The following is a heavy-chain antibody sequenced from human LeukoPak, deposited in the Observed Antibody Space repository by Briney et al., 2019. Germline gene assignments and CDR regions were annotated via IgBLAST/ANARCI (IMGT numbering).Heavy chain of an antibody. CDR1: GGSISSSNFY. V-gene: IGHV4-39*01. D-gene: IGHD6-13*01. Sequence: KPSETLSLTCTVSGGSISSSNFYWGWTRQPPGKGLEWIGSISYSGSTYCNPSLKSRVTISVDTSKNQFSLKLTSVTAADTAVYYCARREAAADGAFDIWGQGTMVTVSS. CDR3: ARREAAADGAFDI. CDR2: ISYSGST. J-gene: IGHJ3*02.